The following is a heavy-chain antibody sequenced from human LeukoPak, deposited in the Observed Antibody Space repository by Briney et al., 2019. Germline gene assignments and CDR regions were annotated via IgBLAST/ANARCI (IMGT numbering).Heavy chain of an antibody. Sequence: GGSLRLSCAASGFTFSNYAMNWVRQAPGKGLEWVSSSSSSSSYIYYADSVKGRFTISRDNAKNSLYLQMNSLRAEDTAVYYCARDPPALLWFGDPSYFDYWGQGTLVTVSS. D-gene: IGHD3-10*01. CDR3: ARDPPALLWFGDPSYFDY. J-gene: IGHJ4*02. CDR2: SSSSSSYI. V-gene: IGHV3-21*01. CDR1: GFTFSNYA.